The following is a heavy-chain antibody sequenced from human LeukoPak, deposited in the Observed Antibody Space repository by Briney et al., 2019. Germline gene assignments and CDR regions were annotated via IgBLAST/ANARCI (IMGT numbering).Heavy chain of an antibody. V-gene: IGHV3-53*01. J-gene: IGHJ5*02. Sequence: GGSLRLSCAASGLTVSSNYMTWVRQAPGKGLEWVSIIHTNGNTYYANSVEGRFTISRDNSKNTLYLQMNSLRTVDTAVYYCASSRTAASSNWFDPWGQGTLVTVSS. D-gene: IGHD6-13*01. CDR3: ASSRTAASSNWFDP. CDR2: IHTNGNT. CDR1: GLTVSSNY.